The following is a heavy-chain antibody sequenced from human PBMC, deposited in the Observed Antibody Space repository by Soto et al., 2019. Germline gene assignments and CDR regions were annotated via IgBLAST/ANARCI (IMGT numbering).Heavy chain of an antibody. J-gene: IGHJ6*02. V-gene: IGHV3-30*18. Sequence: GGSLRLSCAASGFTFSSYGMHWVRQAPGKGLEWVAVISYDGSNKYYADSVKGRFTISRDNSKNTLYLQMNSLRAEDTAVYYCAKQVRGPVFGPRYYYYGMDVWGQGTTVTVSS. CDR3: AKQVRGPVFGPRYYYYGMDV. D-gene: IGHD3-10*01. CDR2: ISYDGSNK. CDR1: GFTFSSYG.